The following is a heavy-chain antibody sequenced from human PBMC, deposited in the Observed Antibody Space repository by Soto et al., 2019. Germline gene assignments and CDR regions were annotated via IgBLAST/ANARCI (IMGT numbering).Heavy chain of an antibody. V-gene: IGHV4-39*01. CDR3: ASFYGDYAY. Sequence: SETLSLTCTVSGGSISSSSYYWGWIRQPPGKGLEWIGSIYYSGSTYYNPSLKSRVTISVDTSKNQFSLKLSSVTAADTAVYYGASFYGDYAYWGQGTLVSVS. J-gene: IGHJ4*02. D-gene: IGHD4-17*01. CDR2: IYYSGST. CDR1: GGSISSSSYY.